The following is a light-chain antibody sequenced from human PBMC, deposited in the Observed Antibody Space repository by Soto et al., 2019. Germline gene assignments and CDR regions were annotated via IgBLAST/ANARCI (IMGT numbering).Light chain of an antibody. CDR3: QKYDTGPWT. CDR2: GAS. CDR1: QDIGKY. V-gene: IGKV1-27*01. Sequence: DIQITQSPSSLPASVGDRVTITCRASQDIGKYLVWYQQKPGQVPSLLIYGASTLHSGVPSRFSGSGSGTYFTLTISSLQPEDFATYYCQKYDTGPWTFGQGTKV. J-gene: IGKJ1*01.